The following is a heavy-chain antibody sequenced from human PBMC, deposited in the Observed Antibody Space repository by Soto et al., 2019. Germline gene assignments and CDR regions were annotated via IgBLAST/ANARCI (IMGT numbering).Heavy chain of an antibody. CDR3: ARDHSGYVGSRVDY. Sequence: GGSLRLSCAASGFTFSSYAMHWVRQAPGKGLEWVAVISYDGSNKYYADSVKGRFTISRDNSKNTLYLQMNSLRAEDTAVYYCARDHSGYVGSRVDYWGQGTLVTVSS. V-gene: IGHV3-30-3*01. CDR1: GFTFSSYA. J-gene: IGHJ4*02. CDR2: ISYDGSNK. D-gene: IGHD5-12*01.